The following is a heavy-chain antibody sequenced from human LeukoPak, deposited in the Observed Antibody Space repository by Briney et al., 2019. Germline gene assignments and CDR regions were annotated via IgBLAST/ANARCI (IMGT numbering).Heavy chain of an antibody. J-gene: IGHJ4*02. CDR2: IYHSGST. CDR3: ASYDILTGEVDY. D-gene: IGHD3-9*01. V-gene: IGHV4-59*01. Sequence: EASETLSLTCTVSGGSISSYYWSWIRQPPGKGLEWIGYIYHSGSTNYNPSLKSRVTISVDTSKNQFSLKLSSVTAADTAVYYCASYDILTGEVDYWGQGTLVTVSS. CDR1: GGSISSYY.